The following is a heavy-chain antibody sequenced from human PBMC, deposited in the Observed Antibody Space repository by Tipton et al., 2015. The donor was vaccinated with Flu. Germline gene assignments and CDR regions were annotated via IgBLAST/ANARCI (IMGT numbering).Heavy chain of an antibody. CDR1: GFTFSGYG. Sequence: SLRLSCAASGFTFSGYGMNWVRQAPGQGLEWLSYISSSGDDIYYGDSVKGRFTISRDNAKKSMSPQMHNLRAEDTAVYHCARGHYYDSRLFDYWGQGSQVTVAS. CDR3: ARGHYYDSRLFDY. CDR2: ISSSGDDI. D-gene: IGHD3-22*01. J-gene: IGHJ4*02. V-gene: IGHV3-48*03.